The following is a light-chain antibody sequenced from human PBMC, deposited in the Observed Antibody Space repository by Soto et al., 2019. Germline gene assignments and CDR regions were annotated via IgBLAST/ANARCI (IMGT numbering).Light chain of an antibody. J-gene: IGKJ1*01. CDR2: GVS. Sequence: EIVMTQSPATLSVSPGQSATLSCRASQSLNSKLAWYQQKPGQAPRLLIYGVSTRATGIPARFSGSGSGTEFTLTISSLQSEDFAVYYCHQYDFWPRTFGQGTKVESK. V-gene: IGKV3-15*01. CDR3: HQYDFWPRT. CDR1: QSLNSK.